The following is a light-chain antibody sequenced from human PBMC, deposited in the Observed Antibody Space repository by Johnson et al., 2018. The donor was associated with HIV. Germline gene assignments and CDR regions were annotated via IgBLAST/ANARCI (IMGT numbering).Light chain of an antibody. J-gene: IGLJ1*01. V-gene: IGLV1-51*01. Sequence: QLVLTQPPSVSAAPGQKVTISCSGSSSDIGNNYVSWYQQLPGTAPKLLIYDNNKRPSGIPDRFSGSKSGTSATLAITGLQTGAEADYYCETWDGSLSGVFGTGTTVTFL. CDR1: SSDIGNNY. CDR2: DNN. CDR3: ETWDGSLSGV.